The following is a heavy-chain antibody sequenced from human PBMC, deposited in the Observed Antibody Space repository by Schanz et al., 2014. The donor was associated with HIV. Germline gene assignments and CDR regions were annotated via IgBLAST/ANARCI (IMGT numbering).Heavy chain of an antibody. CDR3: ANDPELTTITGYFDS. CDR2: ISFDESNV. J-gene: IGHJ4*02. V-gene: IGHV3-30*18. CDR1: RFTFSSFG. D-gene: IGHD4-4*01. Sequence: QVQLVESGGGVVQPGRSLRLSCAASRFTFSSFGMHWVRQAPGKGLEWVAVISFDESNVYYADSVKGRFTISRDNSKNTLYLQMNRLRAEDTALYFCANDPELTTITGYFDSWGQGTLVTVSS.